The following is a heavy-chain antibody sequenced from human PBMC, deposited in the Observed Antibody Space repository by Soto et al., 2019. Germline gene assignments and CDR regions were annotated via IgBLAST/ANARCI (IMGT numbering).Heavy chain of an antibody. CDR1: GGSISSYY. CDR3: ARDRSGDYGVDAFDI. V-gene: IGHV4-59*01. D-gene: IGHD4-17*01. CDR2: IYNSGST. J-gene: IGHJ3*02. Sequence: QVQLQESGPGLVKPSETLSLTCTVSGGSISSYYWSWIRQPPGKGLEWIGYIYNSGSTNYNPSLKSRVTISVDTSKNQFSLKLSSVTAADTAVYYCARDRSGDYGVDAFDIWGQGTMVTVSS.